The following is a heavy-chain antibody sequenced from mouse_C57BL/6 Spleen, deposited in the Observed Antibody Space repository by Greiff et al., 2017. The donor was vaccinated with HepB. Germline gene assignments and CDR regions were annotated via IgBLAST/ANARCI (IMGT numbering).Heavy chain of an antibody. D-gene: IGHD2-2*01. V-gene: IGHV1-64*01. CDR2: IHPNSGST. Sequence: QVHVKQSGAELVKPGASVKLSCKASGYTFTSYWMHWVKQRPGQGLEWIGMIHPNSGSTNYNEKFKSKATLTVDKSSSTAYMQLSSLTSKDSAVYYCAIWFDAMDYWGQGTSVTVSS. CDR1: GYTFTSYW. CDR3: AIWFDAMDY. J-gene: IGHJ4*01.